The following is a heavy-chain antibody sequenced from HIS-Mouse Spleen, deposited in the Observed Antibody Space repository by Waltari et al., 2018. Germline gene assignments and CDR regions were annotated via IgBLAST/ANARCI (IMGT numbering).Heavy chain of an antibody. D-gene: IGHD1-20*01. J-gene: IGHJ3*02. CDR3: ARDNWDAFDI. V-gene: IGHV3-7*01. CDR2: IKQDGSEK. Sequence: EVQLVESGGGLVQPGGSLRLSWSASGFTFSSSWMSWVRQAPGKGLEWVANIKQDGSEKYYVDSVKGRFTISRDNAKNSLYLQMNSLRAEDTAVYYCARDNWDAFDIWGQGTMVTVSS. CDR1: GFTFSSSW.